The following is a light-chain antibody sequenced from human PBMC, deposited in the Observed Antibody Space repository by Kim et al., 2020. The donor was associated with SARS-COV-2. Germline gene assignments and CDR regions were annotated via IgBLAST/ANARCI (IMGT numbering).Light chain of an antibody. CDR2: DVS. J-gene: IGLJ2*01. CDR1: TSDVGGYNY. V-gene: IGLV2-14*03. CDR3: SSYTSSSTLVV. Sequence: QSLPNSCPGTTSDVGGYNYVSWYQQHPGKAPKLMIYDVSNRPSGVSNRFSGSKSGNTASLTISGLQAEDEADYYCSSYTSSSTLVVFGGGTQLTVL.